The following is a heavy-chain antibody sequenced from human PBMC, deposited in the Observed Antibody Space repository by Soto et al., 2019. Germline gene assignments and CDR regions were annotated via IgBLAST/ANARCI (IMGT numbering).Heavy chain of an antibody. CDR2: INHSGST. Sequence: LSRTCAVYVGSFSGYYWSWIRQPPWKGLEWIGEINHSGSTNYNPSLKRRVTISVDTSKNQFSLKLSSVTAADTAVYYCARFRGASDYWGQGTLVTVSS. CDR1: VGSFSGYY. D-gene: IGHD3-10*01. J-gene: IGHJ4*02. CDR3: ARFRGASDY. V-gene: IGHV4-34*01.